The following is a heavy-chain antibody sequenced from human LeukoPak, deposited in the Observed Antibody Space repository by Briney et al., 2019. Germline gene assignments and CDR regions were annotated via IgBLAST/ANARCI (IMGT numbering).Heavy chain of an antibody. J-gene: IGHJ4*02. V-gene: IGHV3-11*04. CDR2: ISSSGSTI. CDR3: GLYCTSTSCYTGYFDY. D-gene: IGHD2-2*02. CDR1: GFTFSDYY. Sequence: GGSLRLSCAASGFTFSDYYMSWIRQAPGKGLEWVSYISSSGSTIYYADSVKGRFTISRDNAKNSLYLQMNSLRAEDTAVYYCGLYCTSTSCYTGYFDYWRQGTLVTVSS.